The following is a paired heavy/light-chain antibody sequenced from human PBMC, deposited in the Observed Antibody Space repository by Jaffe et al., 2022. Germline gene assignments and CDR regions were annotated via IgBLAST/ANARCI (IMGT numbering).Heavy chain of an antibody. CDR3: ASTFSGGRRE. CDR1: GFTFSSFW. V-gene: IGHV3-7*01. D-gene: IGHD3-16*01. CDR2: IKPDGNEQ. J-gene: IGHJ4*02. Sequence: EVHLVESGGGLVQPGGSLRLSCAASGFTFSSFWMTWFRQAPGKGPEWVANIKPDGNEQVSVGSVRGRFTISRDNAKNSLYLEMNSLRAEDTAVYYCASTFSGGRREWGQGALVTVSS.
Light chain of an antibody. J-gene: IGKJ1*01. V-gene: IGKV2-28*01. CDR2: LSS. CDR3: MQALQTPWT. Sequence: DIVMTQSPLSLPVTPGEPASISCRSSQSLLHSNGYNYLDWYLQKPGQSPQLLIYLSSIRASGIPDRFSGSGSGTDFTLTISRVEAEDVGVYYCMQALQTPWTFGQGTKVEIK. CDR1: QSLLHSNGYNY.